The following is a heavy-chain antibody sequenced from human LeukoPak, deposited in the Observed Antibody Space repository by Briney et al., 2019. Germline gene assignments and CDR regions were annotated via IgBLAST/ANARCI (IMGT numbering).Heavy chain of an antibody. V-gene: IGHV3-33*01. CDR3: VRDAQRGFDYSNSLQY. Sequence: RPGTSLRLSCEVSGFIFNHYALHWVRQAPHKGLEWVAVIWSDGTNRYYADSVKGRFSIFRDDSQKRVFLQMNSLRAEDTAVYYCVRDAQRGFDYSNSLQYWGQGALVTVSS. CDR2: IWSDGTNR. D-gene: IGHD4-11*01. J-gene: IGHJ4*02. CDR1: GFIFNHYA.